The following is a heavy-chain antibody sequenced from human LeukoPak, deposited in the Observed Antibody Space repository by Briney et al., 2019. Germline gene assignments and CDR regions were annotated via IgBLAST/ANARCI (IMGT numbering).Heavy chain of an antibody. V-gene: IGHV1-2*02. CDR3: ARGVYSYSTPFDY. J-gene: IGHJ4*02. CDR1: GYTFTVYY. D-gene: IGHD2/OR15-2a*01. CDR2: INPNSGGT. Sequence: ASVKVSCKASGYTFTVYYMHRVRQAPGQGLEWMGWINPNSGGTNYAQKFQGRVTVTRDKSISTTYMELSRLRSDDTAVYYCARGVYSYSTPFDYWGQGALVTVSS.